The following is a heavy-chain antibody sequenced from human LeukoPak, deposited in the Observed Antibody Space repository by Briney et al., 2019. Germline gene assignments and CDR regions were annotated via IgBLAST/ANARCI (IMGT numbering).Heavy chain of an antibody. CDR3: ASRHSKQQPYYYYMDI. V-gene: IGHV4-61*02. J-gene: IGHJ6*03. D-gene: IGHD6-13*01. Sequence: SETLSLTCTVSGDSISSGSYYWSWIRQPGGKGLEWIGRIYSNGDTKFNPSLKSRVTISLDTSKNQFSLKLSSATAADTAVYYCASRHSKQQPYYYYMDIWGKGTTVTVSS. CDR1: GDSISSGSYY. CDR2: IYSNGDT.